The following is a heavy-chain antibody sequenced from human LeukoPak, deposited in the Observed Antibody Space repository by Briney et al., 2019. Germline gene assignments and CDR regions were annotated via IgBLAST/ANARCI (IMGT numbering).Heavy chain of an antibody. CDR1: GFMFSDYS. CDR3: ARDYKYAFDN. CDR2: IGIDSGNT. Sequence: GGSLRLSCAASGFMFSDYSMNWVRQAPGKGLEWISYIGIDSGNTIYADSVKGRFTISGDKAKNSLYLQMNSLRVEDTAVYYCARDYKYAFDNWGQGTLVTVSS. D-gene: IGHD5-24*01. V-gene: IGHV3-48*01. J-gene: IGHJ4*02.